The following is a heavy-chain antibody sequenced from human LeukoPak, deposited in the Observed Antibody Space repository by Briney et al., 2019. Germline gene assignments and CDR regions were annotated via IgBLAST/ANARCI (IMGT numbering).Heavy chain of an antibody. CDR1: GGSISSYY. CDR2: IYYSGST. Sequence: SETLSLTCTVSGGSISSYYWSWIRQPPGKGLEWIGYIYYSGSTNYNPSLESRVTISVDTSKNQFSLKLSSVTAADTAVYYCARVREYSSGWYGYYFDYWGQGTLVTASS. J-gene: IGHJ4*02. CDR3: ARVREYSSGWYGYYFDY. D-gene: IGHD6-19*01. V-gene: IGHV4-59*01.